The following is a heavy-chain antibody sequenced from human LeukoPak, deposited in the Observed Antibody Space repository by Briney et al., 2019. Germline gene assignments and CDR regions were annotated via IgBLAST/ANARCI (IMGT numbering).Heavy chain of an antibody. Sequence: PGGSLRLSCAASGFTFNSHAMHWVRQAPGKGLEWVAVISYDGGNKYYADSVKGRFTISRDNSKNTLYLQMNSLRAEDTAVYYCARDRRDKVVAATFDYWGQGTLVTVSS. CDR3: ARDRRDKVVAATFDY. V-gene: IGHV3-30-3*01. CDR1: GFTFNSHA. J-gene: IGHJ4*02. D-gene: IGHD2-15*01. CDR2: ISYDGGNK.